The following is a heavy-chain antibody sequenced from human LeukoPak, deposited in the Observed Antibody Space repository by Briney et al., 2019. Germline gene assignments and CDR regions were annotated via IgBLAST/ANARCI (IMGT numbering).Heavy chain of an antibody. D-gene: IGHD7-27*01. CDR2: VYYSGST. CDR3: ASNTGTVFDY. CDR1: GDSISSYY. Sequence: PSETLSLTCTVSGDSISSYYWSWIRQPPGKGLEWIGYVYYSGSTEYNPSLRSRVTISLEMSKHQFSLNLTSVTAADTAVYYCASNTGTVFDYWGQGALVTVSS. V-gene: IGHV4-59*01. J-gene: IGHJ4*02.